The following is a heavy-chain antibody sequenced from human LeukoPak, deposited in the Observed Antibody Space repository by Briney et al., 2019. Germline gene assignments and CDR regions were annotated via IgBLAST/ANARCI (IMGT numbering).Heavy chain of an antibody. CDR2: INEDGSEK. D-gene: IGHD1-14*01. CDR1: GFTFSNYW. CDR3: GRVDLRTFHHNYYMDV. V-gene: IGHV3-7*01. Sequence: GGSLRLSCAASGFTFSNYWMGWVRQAPGKGLEWVVNINEDGSEKYYVDSVKGRFTISRDNAKKSLYLQTNSLRAEDAAVYYCGRVDLRTFHHNYYMDVWGKGTTVTVSS. J-gene: IGHJ6*03.